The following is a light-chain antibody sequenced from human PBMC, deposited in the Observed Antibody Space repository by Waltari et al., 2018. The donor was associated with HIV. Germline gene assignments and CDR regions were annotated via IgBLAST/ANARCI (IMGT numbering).Light chain of an antibody. J-gene: IGLJ3*02. CDR1: SVRTYY. V-gene: IGLV3-19*01. Sequence: SSELAQDPAVSVALGQTVRITCQGDSVRTYYASWYQQKPGQAPVLVFYDRNNRPSVIPDRFSGSTSVDTASLTITGAQAEDEADYYCNSRDTIGHWFFGGGTKVTVL. CDR2: DRN. CDR3: NSRDTIGHWF.